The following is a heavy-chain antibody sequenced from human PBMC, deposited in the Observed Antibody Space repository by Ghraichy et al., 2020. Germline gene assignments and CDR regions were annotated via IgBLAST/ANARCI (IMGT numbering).Heavy chain of an antibody. V-gene: IGHV1-46*03. CDR2: INPSGGTT. CDR3: ARGCSGCSVDY. J-gene: IGHJ4*02. CDR1: RDHFCTPV. D-gene: IGHD6-19*01. Sequence: ASVKVSCKIGRDHFCTPVTHWLLQCRVQVQEWMGIINPSGGTTSYAQKFQGRVTMTRDTSTSTVYMELSSLRSEDTAVYYCARGCSGCSVDYWGQGFLVNAAS.